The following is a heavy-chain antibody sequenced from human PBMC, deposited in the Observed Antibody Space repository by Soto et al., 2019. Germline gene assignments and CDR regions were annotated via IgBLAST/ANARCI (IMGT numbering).Heavy chain of an antibody. CDR3: ARDPRGYYGSGSYHNWFDP. J-gene: IGHJ5*02. CDR2: INPSGGST. Sequence: ASVKVSCKASGYTFTSYYMHWVRQAPGQGLEWMGIINPSGGSTSYAQKFQGRVTMTRDTSTSTVYMELSSLRSEDTAVYYCARDPRGYYGSGSYHNWFDPWGQGTLVTVSS. V-gene: IGHV1-46*01. D-gene: IGHD3-10*01. CDR1: GYTFTSYY.